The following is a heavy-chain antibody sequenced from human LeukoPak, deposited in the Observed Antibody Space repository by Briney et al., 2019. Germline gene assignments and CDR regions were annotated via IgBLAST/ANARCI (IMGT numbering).Heavy chain of an antibody. CDR2: IIPIFGTA. J-gene: IGHJ6*02. D-gene: IGHD6-6*01. CDR3: ARGRYSSSINSMDV. Sequence: SEKVSCKASGGTFSSYTISWVRQAPGQGLEWMGGIIPIFGTANYAQKFQGRVTITADESTSTAYMELSSLRSEDTAVYYCARGRYSSSINSMDVWGQGTTVTVS. V-gene: IGHV1-69*13. CDR1: GGTFSSYT.